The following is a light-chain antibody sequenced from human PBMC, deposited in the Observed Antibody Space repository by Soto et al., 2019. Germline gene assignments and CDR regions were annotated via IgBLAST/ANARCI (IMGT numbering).Light chain of an antibody. CDR2: AAS. Sequence: DIQMTQSPSSLSASVGDRVTITCRARQGISNYLAWYQQKPGKVPKLLIYAASTLQSGVPSRFSVSGSGTDFTLTISTRQSEDVATYYCQKYNSAAFPFGGEKNVDI. V-gene: IGKV1-27*01. CDR3: QKYNSAAFP. J-gene: IGKJ4*01. CDR1: QGISNY.